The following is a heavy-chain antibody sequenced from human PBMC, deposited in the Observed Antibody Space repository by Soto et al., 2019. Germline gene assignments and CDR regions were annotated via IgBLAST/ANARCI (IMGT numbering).Heavy chain of an antibody. CDR2: IHSNGFAT. Sequence: EVQLLESGGGFVQPGGSLRLSCVTSGFTFSNYAMTWVRQGPGKGLEWVSSIHSNGFATYYPYSGEGRLIISRDNSKKKLYLQMNSLRAEDTAVYYCAKSMDSSGQYIRQSAPDIWGQGTMVAVS. D-gene: IGHD3-22*01. J-gene: IGHJ3*02. CDR1: GFTFSNYA. CDR3: AKSMDSSGQYIRQSAPDI. V-gene: IGHV3-23*01.